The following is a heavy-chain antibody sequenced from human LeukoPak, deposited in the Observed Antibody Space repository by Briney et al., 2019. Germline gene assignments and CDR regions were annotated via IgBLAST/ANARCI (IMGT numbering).Heavy chain of an antibody. D-gene: IGHD6-19*01. Sequence: ASVKVSCKASGYTFTSYAMHWVRQAPGQRLEWIGWINAGNGNTKYSQKFQGRVTITRDTSASTAYMELSSLRSEDTAVYYCARDNAREQWLGRFDYWGQGTLVTVSS. CDR3: ARDNAREQWLGRFDY. CDR2: INAGNGNT. CDR1: GYTFTSYA. V-gene: IGHV1-3*01. J-gene: IGHJ4*02.